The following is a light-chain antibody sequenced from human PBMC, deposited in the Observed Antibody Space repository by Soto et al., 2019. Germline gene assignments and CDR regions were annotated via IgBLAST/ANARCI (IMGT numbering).Light chain of an antibody. CDR1: QSVSSRD. J-gene: IGKJ2*01. CDR2: ATS. CDR3: QQYYSTPYT. Sequence: EIVLPQSPGTLSLSPGERATLSCRASQSVSSRDLAWYQQKPGQAPRLLIYATSSRATGIPDRFSGSGSGTDFTLTISSLQAEDVAVYYCQQYYSTPYTFGQGTKLEIK. V-gene: IGKV3-20*01.